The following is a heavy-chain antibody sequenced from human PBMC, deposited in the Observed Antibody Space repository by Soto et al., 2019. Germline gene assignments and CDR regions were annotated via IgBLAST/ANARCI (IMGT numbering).Heavy chain of an antibody. CDR2: ISWDGGST. D-gene: IGHD6-13*01. J-gene: IGHJ6*02. V-gene: IGHV3-43*01. CDR3: AKDKGIAAAGLYYYGMDV. Sequence: EVQLVESGGVVVQPGGSLRLSCAASGFTFDDYTMHWVRQAPGKGLEWVSLISWDGGSTYYADSVKGRFTISRDNSKNSLYLQMNSLRTEDTALYYCAKDKGIAAAGLYYYGMDVWGQGTPVTVSS. CDR1: GFTFDDYT.